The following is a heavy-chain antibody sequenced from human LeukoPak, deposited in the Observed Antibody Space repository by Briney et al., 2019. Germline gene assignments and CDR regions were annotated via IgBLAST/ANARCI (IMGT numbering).Heavy chain of an antibody. CDR3: ARCDMQLWPLDY. D-gene: IGHD5-18*01. V-gene: IGHV3-74*01. Sequence: GGSLRLSCAASGFTFSRYWMHWVRQAPGKGLVWASRINTDGSSTSYADSVKGRFTISRDNAKNTLYLQMNSLRAEDAAVYYCARCDMQLWPLDYWGQGTLVTVSS. CDR1: GFTFSRYW. J-gene: IGHJ4*02. CDR2: INTDGSST.